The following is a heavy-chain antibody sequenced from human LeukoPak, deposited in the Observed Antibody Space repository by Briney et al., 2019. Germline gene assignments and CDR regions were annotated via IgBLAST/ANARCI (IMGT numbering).Heavy chain of an antibody. D-gene: IGHD1-20*01. CDR2: IKSDGITI. V-gene: IGHV3-74*01. CDR1: GFTFSNYM. Sequence: GGSLRLSCAASGFTFSNYMMHWVRQAPGKGLAWVSRIKSDGITITYADTVKGRFTISRDNAKNTLYLQMNSLRAEDTAVYYCLRDLNWSLDQWGQGTLVTVSS. CDR3: LRDLNWSLDQ. J-gene: IGHJ4*02.